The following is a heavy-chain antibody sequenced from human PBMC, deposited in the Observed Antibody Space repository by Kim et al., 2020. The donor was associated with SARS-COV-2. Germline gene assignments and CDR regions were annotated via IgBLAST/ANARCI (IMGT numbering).Heavy chain of an antibody. V-gene: IGHV2-5*02. Sequence: SGPTLVKPTQTLTLTCTFSGFSLSTSGVGVGWIRQPPGKALEWLALIYWDDDKRYSPSLKSRLTITKDTSKNQVVLTMTNMDPVDTATYYCAHNTVTPLGRYYYYYGMDVWGQGTTVTVSS. CDR2: IYWDDDK. D-gene: IGHD4-4*01. CDR3: AHNTVTPLGRYYYYYGMDV. CDR1: GFSLSTSGVG. J-gene: IGHJ6*02.